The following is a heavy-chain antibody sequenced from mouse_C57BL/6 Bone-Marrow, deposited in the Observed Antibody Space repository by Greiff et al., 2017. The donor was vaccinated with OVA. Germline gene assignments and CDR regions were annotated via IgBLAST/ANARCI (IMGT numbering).Heavy chain of an antibody. D-gene: IGHD2-10*01. CDR2: INYDGSST. J-gene: IGHJ3*01. Sequence: EVKVVESEGGLVQPGSSMKLSCTASGFTFSDYYMAWVRQVPEKGLEWVANINYDGSSTYYLDSLKSRFIISRDNAKNILYLQMSSLKSEDTATYYCARDGAYYPFAYWGQGTLVTVSA. V-gene: IGHV5-16*01. CDR3: ARDGAYYPFAY. CDR1: GFTFSDYY.